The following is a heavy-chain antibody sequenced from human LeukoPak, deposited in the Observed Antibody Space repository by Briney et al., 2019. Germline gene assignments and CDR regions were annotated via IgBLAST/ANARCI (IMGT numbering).Heavy chain of an antibody. Sequence: SETLSLTCAVYGGSFSGYYWSWIRQPPGKGPEWIGEINHSGSTNYNPSLKSRVTISVDTSKNQFSLKLSSVTAADTAVYYCARVSGRFTWYFDLWGRGTLVTVSS. CDR3: ARVSGRFTWYFDL. CDR2: INHSGST. J-gene: IGHJ2*01. V-gene: IGHV4-34*01. CDR1: GGSFSGYY.